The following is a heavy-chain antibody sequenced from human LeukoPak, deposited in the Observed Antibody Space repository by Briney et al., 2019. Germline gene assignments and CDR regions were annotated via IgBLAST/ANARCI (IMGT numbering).Heavy chain of an antibody. CDR2: IKSKTDGGTT. D-gene: IGHD1-26*01. V-gene: IGHV3-15*01. J-gene: IGHJ4*02. Sequence: GGSLRLSCAASGFTFSNAWMSWVRQAPGKGLEWVGRIKSKTDGGTTDYAAPVKGRFTISRDNSKNTLYLQTNSLRAEDTAVYYCAKDSSGTYLNLNDYWGQGTLVTVSS. CDR3: AKDSSGTYLNLNDY. CDR1: GFTFSNAW.